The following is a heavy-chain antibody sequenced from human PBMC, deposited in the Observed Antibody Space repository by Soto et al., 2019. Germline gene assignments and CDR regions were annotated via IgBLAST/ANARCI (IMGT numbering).Heavy chain of an antibody. J-gene: IGHJ4*02. CDR2: INAGNGNT. CDR1: GYTFTSYA. Sequence: GASVKVSCKASGYTFTSYAMHWVRQAPGQRLEWMGWINAGNGNTKYSQKFQGRVTITRDTSASTAYMELSSLRSEDTAVYYCARDAARQTYGELGYWGQGTLVTVSS. CDR3: ARDAARQTYGELGY. V-gene: IGHV1-3*01. D-gene: IGHD4-17*01.